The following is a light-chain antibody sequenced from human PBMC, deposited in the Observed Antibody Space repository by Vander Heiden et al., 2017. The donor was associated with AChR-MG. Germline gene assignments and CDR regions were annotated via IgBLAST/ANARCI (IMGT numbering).Light chain of an antibody. Sequence: DIVLPHPPLFLPVTPGAPASISCRSSQILLHRNGYNYLDWYLQKPGQSPQLLIYLGSNRASGVPDRFSGSGAGTDFTLKISRVEAEDVGVYYCMQGLQTPPLTVGGGTKVEIK. CDR1: QILLHRNGYNY. J-gene: IGKJ4*01. CDR2: LGS. CDR3: MQGLQTPPLT. V-gene: IGKV2-28*01.